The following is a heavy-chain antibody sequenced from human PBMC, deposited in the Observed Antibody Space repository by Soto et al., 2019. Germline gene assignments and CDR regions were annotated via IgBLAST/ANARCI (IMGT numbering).Heavy chain of an antibody. CDR3: ARDPWGSDTNAFDI. CDR2: IYYSGST. D-gene: IGHD1-26*01. CDR1: GGSISSGDYY. J-gene: IGHJ3*02. V-gene: IGHV4-30-4*01. Sequence: QVQLQESGPGLVKPSQTLSLTCTVSGGSISSGDYYWSWIRQPPGKGLEWIGYIYYSGSTYYNPSLNSRVTTSVDTSKIQCSLKLSSVTAADTAVYYCARDPWGSDTNAFDIWGQGTMVTVSS.